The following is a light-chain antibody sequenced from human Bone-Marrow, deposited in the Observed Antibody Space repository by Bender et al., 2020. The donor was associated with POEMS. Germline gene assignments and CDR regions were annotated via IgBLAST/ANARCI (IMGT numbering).Light chain of an antibody. CDR2: DVS. V-gene: IGLV2-14*03. Sequence: QSALTQPASVSGSPGQSITISCTGTSSDVGAYNYVSWYQHHPGKAPKLMIFDVSKRPSGVPDRFSGSKSGNTASLTISGLQAEDEADYYCGSYRRSNTVVFGGGTKLTVL. J-gene: IGLJ2*01. CDR1: SSDVGAYNY. CDR3: GSYRRSNTVV.